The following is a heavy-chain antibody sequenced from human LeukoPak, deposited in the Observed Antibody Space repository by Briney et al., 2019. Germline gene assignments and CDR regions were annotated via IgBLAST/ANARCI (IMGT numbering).Heavy chain of an antibody. CDR1: GFTLRSYS. CDR2: ISTSSYYI. CDR3: ARDASGSSTGLIDS. D-gene: IGHD1-26*01. J-gene: IGHJ4*02. V-gene: IGHV3-21*01. Sequence: GGSLRLSCVASGFTLRSYSMHWVRQAPGKGLEWVSYISTSSYYIYYADSVKGRFTISRDDAKNSLYLQMNSLRAEDTALYNCARDASGSSTGLIDSWGQGTLVTVSS.